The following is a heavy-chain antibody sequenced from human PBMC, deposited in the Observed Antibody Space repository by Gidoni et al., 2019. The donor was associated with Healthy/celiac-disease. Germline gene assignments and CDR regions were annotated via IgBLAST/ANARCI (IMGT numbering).Heavy chain of an antibody. V-gene: IGHV1-24*01. CDR3: ATGKPTMIVGEGAFDI. CDR1: GYTLTELS. CDR2: FDPEDGET. J-gene: IGHJ3*02. Sequence: QVQLVQSGAEVKKPGASVKVSCKVSGYTLTELSMHWVRQAPGQGLEWMGGFDPEDGETIYAQKFKGRVTMTEDTSTDTAYMELSRLRSEDTAVYYCATGKPTMIVGEGAFDIWGQGTMVTVSS. D-gene: IGHD3-22*01.